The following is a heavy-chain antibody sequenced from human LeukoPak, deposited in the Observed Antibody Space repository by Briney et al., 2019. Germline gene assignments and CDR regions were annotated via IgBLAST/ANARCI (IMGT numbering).Heavy chain of an antibody. J-gene: IGHJ4*02. V-gene: IGHV1-2*02. D-gene: IGHD6-6*01. CDR2: INPNSGGT. CDR3: ARDLGGIAARRGHFDY. CDR1: GYTFTGYY. Sequence: GASVKVSCKASGYTFTGYYMHWVRQAPGQGLEWMGWINPNSGGTNYAQKFQGRVTMTRDTSISTAYMELSRLRSDDTAVYYCARDLGGIAARRGHFDYWGQGTLVTVSS.